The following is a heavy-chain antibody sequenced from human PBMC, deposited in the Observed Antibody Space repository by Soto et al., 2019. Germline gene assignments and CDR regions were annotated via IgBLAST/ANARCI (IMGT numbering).Heavy chain of an antibody. CDR1: GLTFSNAW. D-gene: IGHD2-21*01. V-gene: IGHV3-15*01. CDR2: IKSKTDSETT. Sequence: EVQLLESGGGLVKPGGSLRLSCAASGLTFSNAWMSWVRQAPGKGLEWGGRIKSKTDSETTNYAAPVKGRFTISRDDSENTLYRQMNSLKTEDTAVYYCTTNVGQSILWFTSWGQGTLVTVSS. CDR3: TTNVGQSILWFTS. J-gene: IGHJ5*02.